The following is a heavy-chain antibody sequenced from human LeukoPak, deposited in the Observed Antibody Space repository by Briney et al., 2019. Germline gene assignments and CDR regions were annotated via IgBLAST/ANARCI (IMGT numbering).Heavy chain of an antibody. CDR2: IKSDGSST. CDR3: ARAYNSHFDY. D-gene: IGHD1-1*01. J-gene: IGHJ4*02. CDR1: GFTFSSYW. Sequence: GGSLRLSCAASGFTFSSYWMHWVRQAPGKGLVCVSRIKSDGSSTSYADSVKGRFTISRDDAKNTLYLQMNSLRTEDTAVYYCARAYNSHFDYWGQGALVTVSS. V-gene: IGHV3-74*01.